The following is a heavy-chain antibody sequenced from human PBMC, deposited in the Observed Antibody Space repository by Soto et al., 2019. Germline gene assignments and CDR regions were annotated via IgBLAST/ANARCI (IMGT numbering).Heavy chain of an antibody. Sequence: QVQLQESGPGLVKPSQTLSLTCTVSGGSISSGGYYWSWIRQHPGKGLEWIGYIYYSGSTYYNPYPKSRVTLSVDTSKNQFSLKLSSVTAADTAVYYCARVNSARPLSALVAFDYWGQGTLVTVSS. CDR1: GGSISSGGYY. J-gene: IGHJ4*02. CDR2: IYYSGST. D-gene: IGHD5-12*01. CDR3: ARVNSARPLSALVAFDY. V-gene: IGHV4-31*03.